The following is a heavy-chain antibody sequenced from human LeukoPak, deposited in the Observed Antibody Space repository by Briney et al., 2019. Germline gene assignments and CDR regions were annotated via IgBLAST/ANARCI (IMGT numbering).Heavy chain of an antibody. Sequence: SETLSLTCTVSGVSITSGGYYWSWIRQHPGKGLEWIGYVYYSGSTYYNPSLKSRVTISVDTSKNQFSLKLRSVTAADTAVYYCARNYYGRSGFYYAYDYWGQGTLVTVSS. J-gene: IGHJ4*02. V-gene: IGHV4-31*03. CDR2: VYYSGST. CDR1: GVSITSGGYY. CDR3: ARNYYGRSGFYYAYDY. D-gene: IGHD3-22*01.